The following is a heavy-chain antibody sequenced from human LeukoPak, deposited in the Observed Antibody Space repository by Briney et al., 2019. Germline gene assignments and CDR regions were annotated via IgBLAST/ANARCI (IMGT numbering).Heavy chain of an antibody. CDR3: ALTGGRWLQFDY. CDR1: GGTFSSYA. V-gene: IGHV1-69*05. Sequence: ASVKVSCTASGGTFSSYAISWVRQAPGQGLEWMGRIIPIFCTANYAQKFQCRVTITTEESTSTAYMELSSLRSEDTAVYYCALTGGRWLQFDYWGQGTLVTVSS. CDR2: IIPIFCTA. D-gene: IGHD5-24*01. J-gene: IGHJ4*02.